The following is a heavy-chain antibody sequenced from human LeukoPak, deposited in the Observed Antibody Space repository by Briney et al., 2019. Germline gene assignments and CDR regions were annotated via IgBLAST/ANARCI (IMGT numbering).Heavy chain of an antibody. CDR1: GGSISSYY. J-gene: IGHJ6*03. CDR2: ISYSGST. Sequence: SETLSLTCTVSGGSISSYYWSWFRQPPAKGLEWIGYISYSGSTNYNPSLKSRVTISVATSKNQFSLKLSSVTAADTAVYYCARSVEGYCRGGNCYYYSYYMDVWGKGPPVTVSS. CDR3: ARSVEGYCRGGNCYYYSYYMDV. D-gene: IGHD2-15*01. V-gene: IGHV4-59*01.